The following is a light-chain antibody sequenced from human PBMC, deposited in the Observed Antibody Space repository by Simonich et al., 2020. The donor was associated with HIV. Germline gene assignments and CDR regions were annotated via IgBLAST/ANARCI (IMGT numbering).Light chain of an antibody. Sequence: QYALTQPASVSGSPGQSITISCTGTSSDVGGYNYVSWYQQHPGKAPKLMIYDVSKRPSGVSNRCSGSKSGNTASLTISGLQAEDEADYYCSSYTNSSTLGVFGGGTKLTVL. CDR3: SSYTNSSTLGV. CDR1: SSDVGGYNY. V-gene: IGLV2-14*01. J-gene: IGLJ3*02. CDR2: DVS.